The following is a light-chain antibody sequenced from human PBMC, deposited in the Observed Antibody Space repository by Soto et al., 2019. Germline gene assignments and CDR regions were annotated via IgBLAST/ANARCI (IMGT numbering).Light chain of an antibody. CDR3: SSYTSSSTLYV. Sequence: QSALTQPASVSGSPGQSITISCTGTSSDVGGYNYVSWYQQHPGKAPKLMIYEVSNRPSGVSNRFSGSKSGNTASLTIPGLQAEDEADYYCSSYTSSSTLYVFXTGTKVTVL. CDR2: EVS. J-gene: IGLJ1*01. V-gene: IGLV2-14*01. CDR1: SSDVGGYNY.